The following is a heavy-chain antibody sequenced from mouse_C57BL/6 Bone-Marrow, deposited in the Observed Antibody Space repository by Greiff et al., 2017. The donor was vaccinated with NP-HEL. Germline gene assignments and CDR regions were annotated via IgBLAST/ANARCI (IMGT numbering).Heavy chain of an antibody. J-gene: IGHJ1*03. CDR1: GFNIKDYY. CDR3: ARNYGSSSLSFDV. CDR2: IDPEDGVT. V-gene: IGHV14-2*01. Sequence: EVKLMESGAELVKPGASVKLSCTASGFNIKDYYMHWVKQRTEQGLEWIGRIDPEDGVTKYAPKFQGKATITADTSSNTASLQLSSLTSEDTAVYYCARNYGSSSLSFDVWGTGTTVTVSS. D-gene: IGHD1-1*01.